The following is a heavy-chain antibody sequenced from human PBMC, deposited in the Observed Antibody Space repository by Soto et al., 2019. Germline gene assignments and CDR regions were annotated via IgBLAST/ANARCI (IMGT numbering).Heavy chain of an antibody. CDR1: GVIFSSYA. Sequence: TGGFLRLSCAASGVIFSSYAMHWVRQAPGKGLEWVAVITHDGSYKYYADSVKGRFTISRDNSKNTLYLQMNSLRVEDTSVYYCAKGRLQFLERFYFDHWGKGTLVTVSS. J-gene: IGHJ4*02. D-gene: IGHD3-3*01. V-gene: IGHV3-30*18. CDR2: ITHDGSYK. CDR3: AKGRLQFLERFYFDH.